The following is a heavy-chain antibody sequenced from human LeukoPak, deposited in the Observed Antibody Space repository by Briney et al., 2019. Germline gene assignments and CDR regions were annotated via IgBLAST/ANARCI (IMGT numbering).Heavy chain of an antibody. CDR1: GGSIRRSSYY. J-gene: IGHJ2*01. D-gene: IGHD1/OR15-1a*01. Sequence: PSETLSLTCTVSGGSIRRSSYYWGWTRQPPGKGLEWIGSIYYTGSTYYNPALKSRITMSIDTSKNQFSLKLTSVTAADTAVYYCARGTGGWYFDLWGRGTLVTVSS. CDR2: IYYTGST. CDR3: ARGTGGWYFDL. V-gene: IGHV4-39*07.